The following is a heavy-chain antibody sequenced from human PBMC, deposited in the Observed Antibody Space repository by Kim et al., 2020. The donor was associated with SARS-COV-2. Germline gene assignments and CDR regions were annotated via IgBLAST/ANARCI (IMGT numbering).Heavy chain of an antibody. CDR2: IHSAGIT. V-gene: IGHV3-53*01. CDR3: ARGKPAWFAFEN. Sequence: GGSLRLSCEASGFTVSSNYLTWVRQAPGKGLEWVSVIHSAGITYSADSVKGRFTISRDKSKNTLYPQMNSLRAEDTAVYYCARGKPAWFAFENWGQGTLVTVSS. CDR1: GFTVSSNY. J-gene: IGHJ4*02. D-gene: IGHD3-10*01.